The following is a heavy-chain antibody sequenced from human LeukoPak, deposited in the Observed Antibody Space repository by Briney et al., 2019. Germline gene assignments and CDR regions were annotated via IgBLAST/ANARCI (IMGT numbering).Heavy chain of an antibody. Sequence: GGSLRLSCAASGFTVSSNYMSWVRQAPGKGLEWVSVIYSGGSTYYADSVKGRFTISRDNSKNTLYLQMNSLRAEDTAVYYCARDSGAYGDYPDYWGQGTLVTVSS. CDR2: IYSGGST. D-gene: IGHD4-17*01. CDR1: GFTVSSNY. V-gene: IGHV3-66*01. CDR3: ARDSGAYGDYPDY. J-gene: IGHJ4*02.